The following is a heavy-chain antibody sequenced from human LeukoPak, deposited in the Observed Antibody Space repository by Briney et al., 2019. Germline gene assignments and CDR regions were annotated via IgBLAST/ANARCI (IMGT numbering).Heavy chain of an antibody. J-gene: IGHJ4*02. CDR1: GYSFASYW. CDR2: IYPGDSDT. D-gene: IGHD5-24*01. Sequence: HGESLKISCKGSGYSFASYWIAWVRQMPGKGLEWMGIIYPGDSDTRYSPSFQGQVTISADKSMSTAYLQWSSLKASDTAMYYCARQDGRALYYFDYWGQETLVNVSS. V-gene: IGHV5-51*01. CDR3: ARQDGRALYYFDY.